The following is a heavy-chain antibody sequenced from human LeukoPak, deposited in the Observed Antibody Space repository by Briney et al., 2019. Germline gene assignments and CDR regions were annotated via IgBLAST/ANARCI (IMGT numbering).Heavy chain of an antibody. D-gene: IGHD1-20*01. V-gene: IGHV3-23*01. CDR3: ARGLYNWNPLEY. CDR1: GFTFSSYA. J-gene: IGHJ4*02. Sequence: GGSLRLSCAASGFTFSSYAMSWVRQAPGKGLEWVSVISGSGDTTNYADSVKGRFTISRDNSKNTLYLQMNSLRSEDTAVYYCARGLYNWNPLEYWGQGTLVTVSS. CDR2: ISGSGDTT.